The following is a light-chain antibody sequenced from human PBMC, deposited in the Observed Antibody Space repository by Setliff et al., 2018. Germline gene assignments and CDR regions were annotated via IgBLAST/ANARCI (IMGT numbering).Light chain of an antibody. CDR3: QSYDSSLSAYV. Sequence: QSALTQPPSVSGAPGQRVTISCAGSSSNIGAGYDVHWYQQLPGTAPKLLIYGNNIRPSGVPDRFSGSQSGTSASLAITGPHSEDEADYYCQSYDSSLSAYVFGTGTKGTVL. J-gene: IGLJ1*01. CDR1: SSNIGAGYD. V-gene: IGLV1-40*01. CDR2: GNN.